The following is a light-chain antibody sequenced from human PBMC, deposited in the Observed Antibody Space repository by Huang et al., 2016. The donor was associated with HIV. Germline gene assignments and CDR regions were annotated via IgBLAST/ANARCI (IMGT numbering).Light chain of an antibody. V-gene: IGKV1-9*01. CDR1: QAINSY. CDR3: QQVNTYPRT. J-gene: IGKJ4*01. Sequence: IQLTQFPSSLSASVGDSVTITCRASQAINSYVAWYQQRPGKAPKLLIYAASTLQSGGPSRFSGSGSGTDFALSISSLQPEDSANYYCQQVNTYPRTFGGGTKVEIK. CDR2: AAS.